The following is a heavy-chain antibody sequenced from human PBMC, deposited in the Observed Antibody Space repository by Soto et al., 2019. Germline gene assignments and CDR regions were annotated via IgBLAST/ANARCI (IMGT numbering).Heavy chain of an antibody. CDR3: ARDLSLGSYN. CDR1: GGSVSSGSYY. Sequence: SETLSLTCTVSGGSVSSGSYYWSWIRQPPGKGLEWIGYIYYSGSTNYNPSLKSRVTISVDTSKNQFSLKLSSVTAADTAVYYCARDLSLGSYNWGQGTLVTVSS. J-gene: IGHJ4*02. D-gene: IGHD1-26*01. CDR2: IYYSGST. V-gene: IGHV4-61*01.